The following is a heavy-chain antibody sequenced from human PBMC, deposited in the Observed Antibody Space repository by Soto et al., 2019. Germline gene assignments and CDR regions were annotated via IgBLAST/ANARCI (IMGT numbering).Heavy chain of an antibody. CDR1: GGSISSSSYY. V-gene: IGHV4-39*01. CDR3: ARKVVAVTSLFDY. Sequence: QLQLQESGPGLVKPSETLSLTCTVSGGSISSSSYYWGWIRQPPEKGLEWIGSIYYSGSTYYNPSLKSRVTISVDTSKNQFSLKLSSVTAADTAVYYCARKVVAVTSLFDYWGQGTLVTVSS. J-gene: IGHJ4*02. D-gene: IGHD2-15*01. CDR2: IYYSGST.